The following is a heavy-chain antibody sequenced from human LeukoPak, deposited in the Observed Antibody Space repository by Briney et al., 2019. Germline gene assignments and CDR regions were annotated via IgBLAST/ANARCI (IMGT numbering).Heavy chain of an antibody. V-gene: IGHV1-69*04. J-gene: IGHJ4*02. CDR2: IIPILGIA. D-gene: IGHD2-15*01. Sequence: SVKVSCKASGGTFSSYAISWVRQAPGQGLEWMGRIIPILGIANYAQKFQGRVTITADKSTSTAYMELSGLRSEDTAVYYCARLARKTQRVVNVSDYWGQGTLVTVSS. CDR3: ARLARKTQRVVNVSDY. CDR1: GGTFSSYA.